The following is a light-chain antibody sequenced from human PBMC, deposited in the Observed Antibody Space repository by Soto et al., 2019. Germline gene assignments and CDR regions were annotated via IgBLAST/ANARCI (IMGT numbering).Light chain of an antibody. CDR3: ASWEDSLNGWV. Sequence: QSALTQPRSVSGSPGQSVTISCTGASNNVGGYNYVSWYQHHPGKVPQLIIYDVTKRPSGVPDRFSGSKSGNTASLTISGLQSGDEADYYCASWEDSLNGWVIGGGTKVTVL. CDR1: SNNVGGYNY. CDR2: DVT. J-gene: IGLJ3*02. V-gene: IGLV2-11*01.